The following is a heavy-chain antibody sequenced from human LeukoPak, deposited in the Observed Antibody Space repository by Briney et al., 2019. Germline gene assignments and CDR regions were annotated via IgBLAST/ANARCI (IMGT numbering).Heavy chain of an antibody. CDR2: ISSGSTI. CDR1: GFTFSSYE. D-gene: IGHD6-19*01. CDR3: ARDLIAVATFDY. V-gene: IGHV3-48*03. J-gene: IGHJ4*02. Sequence: PGGSLRLSCAASGFTFSSYEMNWVRQAPGKGLEWVSYISSGSTIYYADSVKGRFTISRDNAKNSLYLQLNSLRAEDTAVYYCARDLIAVATFDYWGQGTLVTVSS.